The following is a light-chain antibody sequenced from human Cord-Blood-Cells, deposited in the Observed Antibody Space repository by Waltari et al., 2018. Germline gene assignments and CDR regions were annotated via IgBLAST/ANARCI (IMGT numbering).Light chain of an antibody. J-gene: IGKJ2*01. CDR1: QSVLYSSNNKNY. CDR3: QQYYSTPYT. V-gene: IGKV4-1*01. Sequence: DIVMIQSPDSLAVSLGERATINCKSSQSVLYSSNNKNYLAWYQQKPGQPPKLLIYWASTRESGVPDRFSGSGSGTDFTLTISSLQAEDVAVYVCQQYYSTPYTFGQGTKLEIK. CDR2: WAS.